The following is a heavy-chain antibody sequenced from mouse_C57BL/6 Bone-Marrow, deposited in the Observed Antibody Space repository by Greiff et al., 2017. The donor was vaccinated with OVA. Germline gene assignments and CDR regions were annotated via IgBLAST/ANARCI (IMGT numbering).Heavy chain of an antibody. CDR2: ISSGSSTI. Sequence: EVKLVESGGGLVKPGGSLKLSCAASGFTFSDYGMHWVRQAPEKGLEWVAYISSGSSTINYADTVKGRFTISRDNAKNTLCLQMTSLRSEDTARYYCARINYWYFDVWGTGTTVTVSS. CDR3: ARINYWYFDV. J-gene: IGHJ1*03. CDR1: GFTFSDYG. V-gene: IGHV5-17*01.